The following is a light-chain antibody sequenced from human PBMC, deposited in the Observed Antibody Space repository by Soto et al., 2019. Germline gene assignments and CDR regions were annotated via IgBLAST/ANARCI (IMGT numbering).Light chain of an antibody. CDR2: EGS. J-gene: IGLJ1*01. CDR1: SSDVGSYNL. V-gene: IGLV2-23*01. Sequence: QSVLTQPASVSGSPGQSITISCTGTSSDVGSYNLVSWYQQHPGKAPKLMIYEGSKRPSGVSNRFSGSKSGNTASLTISGLQAEDEADYYCCSYAGSPDVFGTGTKLTVL. CDR3: CSYAGSPDV.